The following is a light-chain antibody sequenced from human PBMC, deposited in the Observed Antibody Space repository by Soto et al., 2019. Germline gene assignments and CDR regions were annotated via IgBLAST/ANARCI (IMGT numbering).Light chain of an antibody. CDR3: QQYGSSPRT. Sequence: ENLLTQYPGTLSLYTGEGATLSCRASRGVSANYLAWYQQKPGQAPTLLIYGASIRAAGIPDRFSGSGSGTDFTLTIRRLEPDDFAVYYCQQYGSSPRTFGQGTNVDI. CDR2: GAS. V-gene: IGKV3-20*01. CDR1: RGVSANY. J-gene: IGKJ1*01.